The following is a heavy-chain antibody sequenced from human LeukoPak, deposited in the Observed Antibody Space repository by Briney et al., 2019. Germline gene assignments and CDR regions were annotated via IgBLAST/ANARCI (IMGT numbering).Heavy chain of an antibody. D-gene: IGHD3-10*01. CDR3: AGELWFGEFDAFDI. CDR1: GFTFGSYA. V-gene: IGHV3-48*03. J-gene: IGHJ3*02. Sequence: GGSLRLSXAASGFTFGSYAMSWVRQTPGKGLEWLSYIGPSGSTIGYADSVKGRFTISRDNAKNSLYLQMTSLRAEDTAIYYCAGELWFGEFDAFDIWGQGTMVTVSS. CDR2: IGPSGSTI.